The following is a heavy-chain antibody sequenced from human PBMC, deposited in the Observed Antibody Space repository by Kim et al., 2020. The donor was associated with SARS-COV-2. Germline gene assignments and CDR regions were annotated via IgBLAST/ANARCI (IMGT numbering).Heavy chain of an antibody. J-gene: IGHJ6*02. CDR2: INSDGSST. D-gene: IGHD2-21*02. V-gene: IGHV3-74*01. Sequence: GGSLRLSCAASGFTFSSYWMHWVRQAPGKGLVWVSRINSDGSSTSYADSVKGRFTISRDNAKNTLYLQMNSLRAEDTAGYYCARETYCGGDCSMYYYYGMDVWGQGTTVTVSS. CDR3: ARETYCGGDCSMYYYYGMDV. CDR1: GFTFSSYW.